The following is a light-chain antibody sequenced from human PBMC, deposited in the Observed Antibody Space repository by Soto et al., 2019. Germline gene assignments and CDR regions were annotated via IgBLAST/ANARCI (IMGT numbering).Light chain of an antibody. CDR2: KVS. CDR3: MQGTLWPPYT. V-gene: IGKV2-30*02. J-gene: IGKJ2*01. Sequence: DVVMTQSPLSLPVTLGQPASISCRSSQSLKHSDGNTYLNWFQQRPGQSPRRLIYKVSIRDSGVSDRFSGSGSVTDFTLTISSVEAEEVGVYYCMQGTLWPPYTFGQVTKLEI. CDR1: QSLKHSDGNTY.